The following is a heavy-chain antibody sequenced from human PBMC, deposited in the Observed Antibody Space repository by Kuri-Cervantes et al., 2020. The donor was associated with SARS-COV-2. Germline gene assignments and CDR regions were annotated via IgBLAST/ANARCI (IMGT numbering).Heavy chain of an antibody. D-gene: IGHD3-22*01. CDR3: ARGTYYYDNSGYYYYYYGMDV. CDR1: GYTFTSYG. CDR2: MNPNSGNT. V-gene: IGHV1-8*02. Sequence: ASVKVSCKASGYTFTSYGISWVRQAPGQGLEWMGWMNPNSGNTGNARKFQGRVTMTRNTSISTAYMELSSLRSEDTAVYYCARGTYYYDNSGYYYYYYGMDVWGQGTTVTVSS. J-gene: IGHJ6*02.